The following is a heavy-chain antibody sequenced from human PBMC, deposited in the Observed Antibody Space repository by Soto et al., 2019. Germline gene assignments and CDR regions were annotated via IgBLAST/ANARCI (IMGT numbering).Heavy chain of an antibody. J-gene: IGHJ4*02. Sequence: GASVKVSCKASGGTFSSYAISWVRQAPGQGLEWMGGIIPIFGTANYAQKFQGRVTITADESTSTAYMGLSSLRSEDTAVYYCASHYNWNYKANIDYWGQGTLVTVSS. V-gene: IGHV1-69*13. CDR2: IIPIFGTA. CDR3: ASHYNWNYKANIDY. CDR1: GGTFSSYA. D-gene: IGHD1-7*01.